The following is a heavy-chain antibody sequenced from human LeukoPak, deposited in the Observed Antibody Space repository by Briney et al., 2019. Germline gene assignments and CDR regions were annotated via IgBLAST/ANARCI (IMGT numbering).Heavy chain of an antibody. D-gene: IGHD1-1*01. V-gene: IGHV3-23*01. J-gene: IGHJ4*02. CDR3: AKQRATGAGTDTRYFDY. CDR2: INGNSHYT. Sequence: GGSLRLSCAACGFTFSTFAMSWVRQAPGKGLEWVSAINGNSHYTYHADSVTGRFTISRDNSKNTLYLQMHSLRTEDTAVYYCAKQRATGAGTDTRYFDYWGQGSLVTVSS. CDR1: GFTFSTFA.